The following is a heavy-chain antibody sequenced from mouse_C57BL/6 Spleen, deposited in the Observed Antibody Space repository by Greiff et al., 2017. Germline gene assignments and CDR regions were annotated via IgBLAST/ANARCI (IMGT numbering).Heavy chain of an antibody. J-gene: IGHJ2*01. CDR2: IYPSDSET. D-gene: IGHD1-1*01. CDR3: AREGIYYYGSSYYFDY. CDR1: GYTFTSYW. V-gene: IGHV1-61*01. Sequence: QVHVKQPGAELVRPGSSVKLSCKASGYTFTSYWMDWVKQRPGQGLEWIGNIYPSDSETHYNQKFKDKATLTVDKSSSTAYMQLSSLTSADSAVYNCAREGIYYYGSSYYFDYWGQGTTLTVSS.